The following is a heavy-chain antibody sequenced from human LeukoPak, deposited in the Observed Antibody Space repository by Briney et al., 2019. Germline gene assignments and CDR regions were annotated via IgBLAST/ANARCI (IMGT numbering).Heavy chain of an antibody. CDR1: GGSFIGYY. CDR3: ARLVVVAATGAYNWFDP. CDR2: INHSGST. J-gene: IGHJ5*02. Sequence: SETLSLTCAVYGGSFIGYYWSWIRQPPGKGLEWIGEINHSGSTNYNPSLKSRVTISVDTSKNQFSLKLSSVTAADTAVYYCARLVVVAATGAYNWFDPWGQGTLVTVSS. D-gene: IGHD2-15*01. V-gene: IGHV4-34*01.